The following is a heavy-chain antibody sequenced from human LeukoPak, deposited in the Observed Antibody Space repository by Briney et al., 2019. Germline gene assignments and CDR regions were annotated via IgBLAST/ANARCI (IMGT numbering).Heavy chain of an antibody. CDR2: ISGSGANT. Sequence: GGSLRLSCAASAFAFNSYAMSWVRQAPGKGLEWVSAISGSGANTYYADSVKGRFTISRDNSKNTLYLQTNSLRAEDTAVYYCARDEDYSNYDLSYWGQGTLVTVSS. J-gene: IGHJ4*02. V-gene: IGHV3-23*01. CDR1: AFAFNSYA. CDR3: ARDEDYSNYDLSY. D-gene: IGHD4-11*01.